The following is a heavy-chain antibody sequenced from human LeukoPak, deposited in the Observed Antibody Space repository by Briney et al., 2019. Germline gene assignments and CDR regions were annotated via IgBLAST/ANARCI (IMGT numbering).Heavy chain of an antibody. Sequence: GPVQVSCKASGYTFPSYDINWVRQATGQQLEWMGWMNPNSGNTGYAQKFQGRVTMTRNTSISTAYMELSSLRSEDTAVYYCARGPPNWGFDYWGQGTMVTVSS. J-gene: IGHJ4*03. V-gene: IGHV1-8*01. CDR2: MNPNSGNT. D-gene: IGHD7-27*01. CDR1: GYTFPSYD. CDR3: ARGPPNWGFDY.